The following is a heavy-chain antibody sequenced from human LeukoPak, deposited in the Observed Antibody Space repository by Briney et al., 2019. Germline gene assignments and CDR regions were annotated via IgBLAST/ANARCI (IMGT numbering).Heavy chain of an antibody. J-gene: IGHJ6*02. D-gene: IGHD6-13*01. CDR1: GFSFGAYE. Sequence: GGSLRLSCAASGFSFGAYEANWVRQAPGKGLEWVSTIGSSGSSIYYADSVKGRFTISRDKATNSLFLQMKTLRAEDTAVYYCARVPFSTSWYPLTDTPNYYFAMDVWGQETTVILPS. CDR3: ARVPFSTSWYPLTDTPNYYFAMDV. CDR2: IGSSGSSI. V-gene: IGHV3-48*03.